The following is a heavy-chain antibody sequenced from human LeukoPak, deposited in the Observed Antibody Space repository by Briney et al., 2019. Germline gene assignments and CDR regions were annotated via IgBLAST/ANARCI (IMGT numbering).Heavy chain of an antibody. D-gene: IGHD3-22*01. CDR1: GFTFSSYA. CDR2: ISGSGGST. V-gene: IGHV3-23*01. J-gene: IGHJ3*02. CDR3: AKTRSDYYDSSGYYYVNAFDI. Sequence: GGSLRLSCAASGFTFSSYAMSWVRQASGKGLEWVSAISGSGGSTYYADSVKGRFTISRDNSKNTLYLQMNSLRAEDTAVYYCAKTRSDYYDSSGYYYVNAFDIWGQGTMVTVSS.